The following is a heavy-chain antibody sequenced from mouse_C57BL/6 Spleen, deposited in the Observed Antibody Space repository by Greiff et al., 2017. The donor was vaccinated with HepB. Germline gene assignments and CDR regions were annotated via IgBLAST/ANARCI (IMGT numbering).Heavy chain of an antibody. CDR1: GYTFTDYE. V-gene: IGHV1-15*01. CDR3: TRLEDWAFDV. J-gene: IGHJ1*03. CDR2: IDPETGGT. Sequence: VQLVESGAELVRPGASVTLSCKASGYTFTDYEMHWVKQTPVHGLEWIGAIDPETGGTAYNQKFKGKAILTADKSSSTAYMELRSLTSEDSAVYYCTRLEDWAFDVWGTGTTVTVSS.